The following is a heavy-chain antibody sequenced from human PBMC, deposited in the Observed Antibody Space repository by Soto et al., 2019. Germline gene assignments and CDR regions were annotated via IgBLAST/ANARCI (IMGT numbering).Heavy chain of an antibody. CDR1: GFTFSSYA. V-gene: IGHV3-30*18. CDR2: ISYDGGNK. J-gene: IGHJ4*02. CDR3: AKDGCSGNSCYYLFDY. Sequence: GGSLRLSCAASGFTFSSYAMHWVRQAPGKGLEWMAVISYDGGNKYYADSVKGRFTISRDNSKNTLYLQMDSLRTEDTAVYYCAKDGCSGNSCYYLFDYWGQGTLVTVSS. D-gene: IGHD2-15*01.